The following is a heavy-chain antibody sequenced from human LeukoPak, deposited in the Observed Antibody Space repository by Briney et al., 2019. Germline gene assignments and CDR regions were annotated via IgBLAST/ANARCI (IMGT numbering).Heavy chain of an antibody. V-gene: IGHV4-59*08. D-gene: IGHD3-3*01. Sequence: SETLSLTCTVSGGSISSYYWSWIRQPPGKGLEWIGYIYYSGSTTYNPSLKSRVTISVDTSKNQFSLKLSSVTAADTAVYYCARSPLNHYDFWSGYSSIFDYWGQGTLVTVSS. J-gene: IGHJ4*02. CDR3: ARSPLNHYDFWSGYSSIFDY. CDR1: GGSISSYY. CDR2: IYYSGST.